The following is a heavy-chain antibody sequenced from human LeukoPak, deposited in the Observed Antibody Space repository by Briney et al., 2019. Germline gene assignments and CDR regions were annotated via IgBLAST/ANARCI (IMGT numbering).Heavy chain of an antibody. V-gene: IGHV4-30-4*01. CDR3: ARATVTYDFWSGYPSYFDS. D-gene: IGHD3-3*01. J-gene: IGHJ4*02. CDR2: VFHTGNT. Sequence: SQTLSLTCTVSGGSISSGDYYWSWIRQPPGKGPEWIGNVFHTGNTNYSPSLRSRVTISLDTSKNQFSLSLRSVTAADTAVYYCARATVTYDFWSGYPSYFDSWGQGTLVTVSS. CDR1: GGSISSGDYY.